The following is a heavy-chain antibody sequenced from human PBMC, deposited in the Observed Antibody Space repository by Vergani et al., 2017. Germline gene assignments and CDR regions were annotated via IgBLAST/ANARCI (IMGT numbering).Heavy chain of an antibody. Sequence: QVQLVESGGGEVQPGRSLRLSCSAAGFPFSDYGVHWVRQAPGKGLEWVSVISYDRNKKNYADSVKGRFTISRDNSKNTLYLEMNALRAEDTAVYYCARDFLTRVTTLDYYYMGVWGKGTTVTVCS. CDR2: ISYDRNKK. CDR3: ARDFLTRVTTLDYYYMGV. J-gene: IGHJ6*03. CDR1: GFPFSDYG. V-gene: IGHV3-30*03. D-gene: IGHD1-1*01.